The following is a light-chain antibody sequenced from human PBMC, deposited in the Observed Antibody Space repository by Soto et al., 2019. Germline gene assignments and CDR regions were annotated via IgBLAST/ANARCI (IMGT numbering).Light chain of an antibody. V-gene: IGKV4-1*01. J-gene: IGKJ2*01. CDR1: QSVLYSSDNKNY. CDR3: QQYYNIPT. CDR2: WAS. Sequence: DIVMTQSPDSLAVSLGERATINCKSSQSVLYSSDNKNYLGWYQHKPGQPPKLLIYWASTRESGVPDRFSGSGSGTDFTLNISSLQAEDVAVYYCQQYYNIPTFGQGTKLEIK.